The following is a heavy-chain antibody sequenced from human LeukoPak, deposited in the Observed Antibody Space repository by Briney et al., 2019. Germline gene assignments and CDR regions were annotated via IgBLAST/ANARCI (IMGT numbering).Heavy chain of an antibody. CDR3: ARDDGDSSGYYYGH. CDR2: IGSSGSTI. CDR1: GFTFSDYY. D-gene: IGHD3-22*01. Sequence: GGSLRLSCAASGFTFSDYYMSWIRQAPGKGLEWVAYIGSSGSTIYYSDSVKGRFTISRDNAKNSLYLQMNSLRAEDTAVYYCARDDGDSSGYYYGHWGQGTLVTVSS. V-gene: IGHV3-11*04. J-gene: IGHJ4*02.